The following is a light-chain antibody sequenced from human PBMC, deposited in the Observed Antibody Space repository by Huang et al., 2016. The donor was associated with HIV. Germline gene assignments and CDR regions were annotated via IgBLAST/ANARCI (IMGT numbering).Light chain of an antibody. V-gene: IGKV1-39*01. J-gene: IGKJ4*01. Sequence: DIQMTQSPSSLSESVGDRVTITCRASQTISSYLSWYQQKPGKAPKLLIYSSSSLRSGVPSRFSGSGSGTDFTLTISTLQREDFATYYCQQTYTIPLTFGGGTKVEVK. CDR1: QTISSY. CDR2: SSS. CDR3: QQTYTIPLT.